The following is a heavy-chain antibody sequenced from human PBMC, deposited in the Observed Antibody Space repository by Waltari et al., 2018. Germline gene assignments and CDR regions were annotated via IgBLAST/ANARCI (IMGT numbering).Heavy chain of an antibody. Sequence: QVQLQKSGPGLVKPSETLSLTCTVSGGSISNYYWSWIRQSPGKGLEWIGSIYYSGSTNYNPSLKSRVTLSVDTSKNHFSLKLSSVTAADTALYYCARQGHYDFWTGYYLFDYWGQGTLVTVSS. D-gene: IGHD3-3*01. V-gene: IGHV4-59*08. CDR2: IYYSGST. CDR1: GGSISNYY. CDR3: ARQGHYDFWTGYYLFDY. J-gene: IGHJ4*02.